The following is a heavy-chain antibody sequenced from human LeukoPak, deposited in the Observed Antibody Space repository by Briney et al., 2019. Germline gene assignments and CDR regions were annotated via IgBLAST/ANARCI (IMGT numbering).Heavy chain of an antibody. CDR1: GFTFSTYA. CDR3: AKGDFWSGYYNNPFFDN. J-gene: IGHJ4*02. Sequence: GGSLRLSCAASGFTFSTYAMSWLRQSPGRGLEWVAGISYSGGSTFYADSVKGRFTISRDNSKNTLYLQMNGLRAEDTAAYHCAKGDFWSGYYNNPFFDNWGRGTLVTASS. V-gene: IGHV3-23*01. CDR2: ISYSGGST. D-gene: IGHD3-3*01.